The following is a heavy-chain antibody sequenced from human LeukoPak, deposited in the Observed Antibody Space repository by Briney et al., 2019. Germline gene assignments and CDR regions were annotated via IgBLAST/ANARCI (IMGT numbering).Heavy chain of an antibody. CDR1: GDSMSTYY. D-gene: IGHD5-18*01. CDR2: ISYSGTT. CDR3: ARGGDSSRPFHF. V-gene: IGHV4-59*01. J-gene: IGHJ4*02. Sequence: ASETLSLTCTVSGDSMSTYYWSWIRQPPGKGLEWIGFISYSGTTNYNPSLKSRVTISVDTSKNQFSLKVNSVTAADTAVYYCARGGDSSRPFHFWGQGTVVTVSS.